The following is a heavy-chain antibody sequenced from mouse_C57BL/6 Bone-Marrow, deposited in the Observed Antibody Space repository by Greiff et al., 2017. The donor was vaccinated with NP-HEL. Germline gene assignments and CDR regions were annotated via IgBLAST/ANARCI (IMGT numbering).Heavy chain of an antibody. D-gene: IGHD2-4*01. Sequence: VQLKESGGGLVKPGGSLKLSCAASGFTFSDYGMHWVRQAPEKGLEWVAYISSGSSTIYYADTVKGRFTISRDNAKNTLFLQMTSLRSEDTAMYYCAREGDYRFAYWGQGTLVTVSA. CDR3: AREGDYRFAY. V-gene: IGHV5-17*01. CDR2: ISSGSSTI. J-gene: IGHJ3*01. CDR1: GFTFSDYG.